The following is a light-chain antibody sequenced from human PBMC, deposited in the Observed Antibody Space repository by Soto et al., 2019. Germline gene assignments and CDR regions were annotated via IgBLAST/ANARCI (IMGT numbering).Light chain of an antibody. CDR1: QSINNY. CDR3: QQSYSTLGIT. J-gene: IGKJ5*01. V-gene: IGKV1-39*01. CDR2: AAS. Sequence: DIQMTQSPSSLSASVGDRVTITCRASQSINNYLHWYQQKPGKAPKLLIYAASSLQSGVPSRFSGSGSGTDFTLTISSLQPEDFATYYCQQSYSTLGITFGQGTRLEIK.